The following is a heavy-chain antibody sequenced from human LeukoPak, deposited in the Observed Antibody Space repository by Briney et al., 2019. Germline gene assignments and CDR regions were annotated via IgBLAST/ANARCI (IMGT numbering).Heavy chain of an antibody. CDR2: IIPILGIA. CDR1: GGTFSSYA. J-gene: IGHJ4*02. V-gene: IGHV1-69*04. D-gene: IGHD6-13*01. Sequence: SVKVSCKASGGTFSSYAISWVRQAPGQGLEWMGGIIPILGIANYAQKFQGRVTITADKSPSTAYMELSSLRSEDTAVYYCARGPLLAAAASNFDYWGQGTLVTVSS. CDR3: ARGPLLAAAASNFDY.